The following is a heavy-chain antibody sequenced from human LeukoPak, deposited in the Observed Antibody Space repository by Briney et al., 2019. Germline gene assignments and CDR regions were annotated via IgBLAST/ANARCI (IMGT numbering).Heavy chain of an antibody. CDR1: GDSIRSYY. V-gene: IGHV4-59*01. CDR2: IYHSGST. D-gene: IGHD2-15*01. CDR3: ARRLVDSGASQVSDD. Sequence: SETLSLTCTVSGDSIRSYYWSWIRQPPGKGLEWIGYIYHSGSTDHNPSLKSRVTMSVDTSKNQFSLKLSSVTAADTAVYYCARRLVDSGASQVSDDWGQGTLVTVSS. J-gene: IGHJ4*02.